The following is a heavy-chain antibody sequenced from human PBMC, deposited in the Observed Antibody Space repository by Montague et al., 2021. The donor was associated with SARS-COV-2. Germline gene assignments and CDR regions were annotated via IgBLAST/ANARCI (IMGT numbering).Heavy chain of an antibody. Sequence: SLRISCAASGFTFDDYAMHLVRQAPGKGLEWVSGITWNSGSKGYADSVKGRFTISRDNAKNSLYLQMNSLRAEDTALYYCAKDPGGMDVWGQGTTVTVSS. CDR3: AKDPGGMDV. CDR2: ITWNSGSK. J-gene: IGHJ6*02. V-gene: IGHV3-9*01. CDR1: GFTFDDYA.